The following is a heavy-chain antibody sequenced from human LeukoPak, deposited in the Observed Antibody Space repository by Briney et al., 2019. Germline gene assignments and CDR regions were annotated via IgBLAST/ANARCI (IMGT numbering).Heavy chain of an antibody. J-gene: IGHJ4*02. CDR2: IKQDGSEK. CDR1: GFSFSNYW. V-gene: IGHV3-7*03. D-gene: IGHD3-22*01. CDR3: ARVRGECYYDSSGYYFNY. Sequence: PGGSLRLSCGASGFSFSNYWMSWVRQAPGKGLEWVANIKQDGSEKYYVDSVRGRFTISRDNAKNSLYLQMNSLRAEDTAVYYCARVRGECYYDSSGYYFNYWGQGTLVTVSS.